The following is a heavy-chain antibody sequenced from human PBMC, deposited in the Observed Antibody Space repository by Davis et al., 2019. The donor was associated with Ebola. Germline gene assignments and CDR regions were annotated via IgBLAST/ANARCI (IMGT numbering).Heavy chain of an antibody. D-gene: IGHD3-22*01. J-gene: IGHJ4*02. Sequence: SVKVSCKASGGTFSSYAISWVRQAPGQGLEWMGGIIPIFGTANYAQKFQGRVTITADESTSTAYMELSSLRSEDTAVYYCARGDNYYDSSGYYGYFDYWGQGTLVTVSS. CDR2: IIPIFGTA. CDR3: ARGDNYYDSSGYYGYFDY. V-gene: IGHV1-69*13. CDR1: GGTFSSYA.